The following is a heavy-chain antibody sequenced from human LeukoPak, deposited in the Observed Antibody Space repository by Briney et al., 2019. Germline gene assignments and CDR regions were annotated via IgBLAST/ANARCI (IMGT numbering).Heavy chain of an antibody. V-gene: IGHV4-34*01. J-gene: IGHJ4*02. CDR1: GGSFSGYY. Sequence: SETLSLTCAVSGGSFSGYYWNWIRQPPGKGLEWIGEINHSGSTNYNPSLKSRVTISVDTSKNQFSLKLSSVTGADTAVYYCAREFLEWLPDYWGQGTLVTVSS. D-gene: IGHD3-3*01. CDR2: INHSGST. CDR3: AREFLEWLPDY.